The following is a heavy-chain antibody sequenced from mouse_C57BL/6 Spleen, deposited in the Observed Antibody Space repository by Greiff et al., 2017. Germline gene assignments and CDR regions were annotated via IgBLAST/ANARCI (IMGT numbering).Heavy chain of an antibody. CDR1: GFNIKDYY. CDR3: TTGGYAMDY. J-gene: IGHJ4*01. V-gene: IGHV14-1*01. CDR2: IDPEDGDT. Sequence: EVKLQESGAELVRPGASVKLSCAASGFNIKDYYMHWVKQRPEQGLEWIGRIDPEDGDTEYASKFQGKATMTADTSSNTAYLQLSSLTSEDAAVYYCTTGGYAMDYWGQGTSVTVSS.